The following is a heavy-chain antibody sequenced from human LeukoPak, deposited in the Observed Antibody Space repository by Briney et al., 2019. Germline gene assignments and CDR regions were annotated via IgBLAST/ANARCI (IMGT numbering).Heavy chain of an antibody. D-gene: IGHD5-12*01. CDR2: INTNTGNP. V-gene: IGHV7-4-1*02. J-gene: IGHJ6*02. CDR3: ARDRRVARGYDDYYYGMDV. Sequence: ASVKVSCKASGYTFTSYAMNWVRQAPGQGLEWMGWINTNTGNPTYAQGFTGRFVFSLDTSVSTAYLQISSLKAEDTAVYYCARDRRVARGYDDYYYGMDVWGQGTRSPSP. CDR1: GYTFTSYA.